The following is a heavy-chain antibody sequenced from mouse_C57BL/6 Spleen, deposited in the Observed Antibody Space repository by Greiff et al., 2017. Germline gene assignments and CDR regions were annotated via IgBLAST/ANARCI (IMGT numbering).Heavy chain of an antibody. Sequence: VQLKESGPELVKPGASVKLSCKASGYTFTSYDINWVKQTPGQGLEWIGWIYPRGGSTKYNEKFKGQATLTVDTSTSTAYMELRSLTSEDSAVYFCARRLDSSGPFDYWGQGTTLTVSS. V-gene: IGHV1-85*01. CDR2: IYPRGGST. CDR1: GYTFTSYD. D-gene: IGHD3-2*02. J-gene: IGHJ2*01. CDR3: ARRLDSSGPFDY.